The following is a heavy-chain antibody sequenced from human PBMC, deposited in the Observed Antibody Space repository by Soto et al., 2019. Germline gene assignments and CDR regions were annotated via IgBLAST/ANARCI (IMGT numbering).Heavy chain of an antibody. CDR2: VSYDGSNK. CDR3: ARDKRDLRFLEWSYYFDY. Sequence: VQLVESGGGVVQPGRSLRLSCAASGFTFSSYAIHWVRQAPGKGQEWVALVSYDGSNKYYADSVKGRFTISRDNSKNTLYLQMNSLRAEDTAVYYCARDKRDLRFLEWSYYFDYWGQGTLVTVSS. CDR1: GFTFSSYA. D-gene: IGHD3-3*01. J-gene: IGHJ4*02. V-gene: IGHV3-30-3*01.